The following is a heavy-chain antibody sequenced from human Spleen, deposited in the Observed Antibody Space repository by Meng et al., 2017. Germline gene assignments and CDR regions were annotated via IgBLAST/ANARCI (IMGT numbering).Heavy chain of an antibody. CDR3: VRDENISLGKLFGDY. J-gene: IGHJ4*02. CDR2: IIPNSGDT. V-gene: IGHV1-2*06. D-gene: IGHD2-21*01. CDR1: GYPFTAYD. Sequence: QLVQSGAGWKEPGASVKVPCNPSGYPFTAYDIHWVRQAPGQGLEWMGHIIPNSGDTLYAPKFQGRVSMTADTSIGTAYVELSGLRPDDTAIYYCVRDENISLGKLFGDYWGQGTLVTVSS.